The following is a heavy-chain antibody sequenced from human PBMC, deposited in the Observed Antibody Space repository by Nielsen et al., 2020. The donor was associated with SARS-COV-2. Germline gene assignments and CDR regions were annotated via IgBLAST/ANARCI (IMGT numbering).Heavy chain of an antibody. V-gene: IGHV3-48*04. Sequence: GESLKISCAASGFTFSSYSMNWVRQAPGKGLEWVSSISSSGSTIYYADSVKGRFTTSRDNAKNSLYLQMNSLRAEDTAVYYCARDFEIYSYGGGWGQGTLVTVSS. CDR3: ARDFEIYSYGGG. CDR1: GFTFSSYS. D-gene: IGHD5-18*01. CDR2: ISSSGSTI. J-gene: IGHJ4*02.